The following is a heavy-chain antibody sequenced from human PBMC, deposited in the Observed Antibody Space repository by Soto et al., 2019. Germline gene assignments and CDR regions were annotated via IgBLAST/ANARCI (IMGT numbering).Heavy chain of an antibody. D-gene: IGHD3-3*01. CDR2: ISACNGNT. V-gene: IGHV1-18*01. J-gene: IGHJ4*02. Sequence: GASVKVSCKASGYTFTSYGISWVRQAPGQGLEWMGWISACNGNTNYAQKLQGRVTMTTDTSTSTAYMELRSLRSDDTAVYYCARGWDLRFLEWPAGYWGQGTLVTVSS. CDR3: ARGWDLRFLEWPAGY. CDR1: GYTFTSYG.